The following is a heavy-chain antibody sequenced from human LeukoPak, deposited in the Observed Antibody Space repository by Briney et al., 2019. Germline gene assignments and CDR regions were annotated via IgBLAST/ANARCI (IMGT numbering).Heavy chain of an antibody. J-gene: IGHJ3*02. CDR3: AKYSSGWYGSDAFDI. CDR1: GFTFSSYA. V-gene: IGHV3-23*01. Sequence: PGGSLRLSCAASGFTFSSYAMSWVRQAPGKGLEWVSAISGSGDSTYYADSVKGRFTISRDNSKNTLYLQMNSLRAEDTAVYYCAKYSSGWYGSDAFDIWGQGTMVTVSS. D-gene: IGHD6-19*01. CDR2: ISGSGDST.